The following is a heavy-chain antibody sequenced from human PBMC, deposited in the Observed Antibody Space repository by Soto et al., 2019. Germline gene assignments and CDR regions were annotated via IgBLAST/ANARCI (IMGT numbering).Heavy chain of an antibody. J-gene: IGHJ4*02. D-gene: IGHD2-8*01. V-gene: IGHV5-51*01. CDR3: ASDPAMVYAISVSFDY. CDR1: GYSFTSYW. Sequence: GESLKISCKGSGYSFTSYWIGWVRQMPGKGLEWMGIIYPGDSDTRYSPSFQGQVTISAHKSISTAYLQWSSLKASDTAMYYSASDPAMVYAISVSFDYWGQGTRVTVSS. CDR2: IYPGDSDT.